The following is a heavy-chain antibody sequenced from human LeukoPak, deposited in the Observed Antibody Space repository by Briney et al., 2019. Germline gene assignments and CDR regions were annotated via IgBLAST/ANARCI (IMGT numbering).Heavy chain of an antibody. CDR1: GATISSYY. CDR2: IYYSGST. D-gene: IGHD2-21*01. J-gene: IGHJ4*02. CDR3: AKGWSTFHFFDY. Sequence: SETLSLTCTVSGATISSYYWSWIRQPPGKGLEWIGDIYYSGSTNYNPSVKSRVTISVDTSKNQFYLKMNTVTAADTAVYYFAKGWSTFHFFDYWGQGTLVAVSS. V-gene: IGHV4-59*12.